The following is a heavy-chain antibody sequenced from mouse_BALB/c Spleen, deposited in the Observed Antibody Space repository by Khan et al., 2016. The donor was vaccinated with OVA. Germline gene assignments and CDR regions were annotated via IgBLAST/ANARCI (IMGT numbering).Heavy chain of an antibody. CDR3: ARPSYYGNPWFTY. CDR2: ISGTGIYT. Sequence: EVLLVESGGGLVKPGGSLKLSCAPSGFAFSSYDMSWVRQTPEKRLEWVATISGTGIYTYYPDSVKGRFTISRDNARNTLYLQLSSLRSEDTAVYYCARPSYYGNPWFTYWGQGTLVTVSA. V-gene: IGHV5-9*02. D-gene: IGHD2-10*01. CDR1: GFAFSSYD. J-gene: IGHJ3*01.